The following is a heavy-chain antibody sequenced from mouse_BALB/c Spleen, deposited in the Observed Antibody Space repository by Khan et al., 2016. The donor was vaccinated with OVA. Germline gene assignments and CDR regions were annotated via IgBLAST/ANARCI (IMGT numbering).Heavy chain of an antibody. J-gene: IGHJ4*01. Sequence: QIQLVQSGPELKKPGETVKISCKASGYTFRNNGMNWVKQAPGKGLKWMGWINTYTGEPTYADDFKGRFAFSLETSANTAYLLINNLKNEDTATYFCARVGYNEIMDSWGQGTSVTVSS. V-gene: IGHV9-3-1*01. CDR2: INTYTGEP. CDR1: GYTFRNNG. D-gene: IGHD4-1*01. CDR3: ARVGYNEIMDS.